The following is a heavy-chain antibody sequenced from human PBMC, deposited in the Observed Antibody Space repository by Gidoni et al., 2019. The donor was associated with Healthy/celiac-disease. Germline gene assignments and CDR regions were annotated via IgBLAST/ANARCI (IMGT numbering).Heavy chain of an antibody. V-gene: IGHV4-4*07. J-gene: IGHJ5*02. Sequence: QVQLQESGPGLVQPSDTLSLTCTASGGSISSYYWRWIRQPAGKGLEWIGRIYTSGSTNYNPSLKSRVNMSVDTSKNQFALKLSSVTAADTAVYYCAREREYRSRNWFDPWGQGTLVTVSS. D-gene: IGHD2-2*01. CDR3: AREREYRSRNWFDP. CDR2: IYTSGST. CDR1: GGSISSYY.